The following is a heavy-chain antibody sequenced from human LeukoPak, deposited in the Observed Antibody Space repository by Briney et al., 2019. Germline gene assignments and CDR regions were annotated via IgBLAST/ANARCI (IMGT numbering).Heavy chain of an antibody. CDR2: ISAYNGNT. V-gene: IGHV1-18*01. D-gene: IGHD6-19*01. CDR3: ARDRIAVAGAEFDY. J-gene: IGHJ4*02. CDR1: GYTFTSYG. Sequence: ASVKVSCKASGYTFTSYGISWVRQAPGQGLAWMGWISAYNGNTNYAQKLQGRVTMTTDTSTSTAYMELRSLRSDDTAVYYCARDRIAVAGAEFDYWGQGTLVTVSS.